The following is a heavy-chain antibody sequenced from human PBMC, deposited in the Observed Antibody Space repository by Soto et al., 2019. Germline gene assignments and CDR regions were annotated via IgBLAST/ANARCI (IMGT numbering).Heavy chain of an antibody. CDR1: GFSLSTSGVG. D-gene: IGHD3-22*01. CDR2: IYWDDDK. J-gene: IGHJ5*02. Sequence: QITLKESGPTLVKPTQTLTLTCTFSGFSLSTSGVGVGWIRQPPGKALEWLALIYWDDDKRYSPSLKSRLTITTDTSKNQEVLTTTNMDPVETATYYCAHRLSIRGELLYDSSGYYYDEYNWFDPWCQGTLVTVSS. V-gene: IGHV2-5*02. CDR3: AHRLSIRGELLYDSSGYYYDEYNWFDP.